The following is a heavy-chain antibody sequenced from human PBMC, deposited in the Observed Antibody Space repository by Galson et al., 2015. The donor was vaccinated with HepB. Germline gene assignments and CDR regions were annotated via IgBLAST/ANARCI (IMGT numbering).Heavy chain of an antibody. V-gene: IGHV1-3*01. CDR2: IDAGSGNT. J-gene: IGHJ3*01. CDR1: GYTFTSFG. Sequence: SVKASCKASGYTFTSFGIHWVRQAPGQSLEWMGWIDAGSGNTKYSQNFQGRVLITRDTSASTVYMELSSLKSEDTTVYYCARRNLPYAFDVWGQGTMVTVS. CDR3: ARRNLPYAFDV.